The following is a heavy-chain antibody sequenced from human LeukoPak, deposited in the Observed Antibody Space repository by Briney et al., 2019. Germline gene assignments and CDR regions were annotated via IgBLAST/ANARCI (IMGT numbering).Heavy chain of an antibody. CDR3: ARGKTDLRYSSSSQGSDFDN. V-gene: IGHV4-34*01. CDR1: GGSFSVHY. Sequence: SQTQSPTCAVYGGSFSVHYWSWIRQPAGKGLEWIGEINHSVSTTYNPPLKTRVTISVDTSKNQFTMKLSSVTAADTAVYYCARGKTDLRYSSSSQGSDFDNWGQGTLVTVSS. D-gene: IGHD6-6*01. CDR2: INHSVST. J-gene: IGHJ4*02.